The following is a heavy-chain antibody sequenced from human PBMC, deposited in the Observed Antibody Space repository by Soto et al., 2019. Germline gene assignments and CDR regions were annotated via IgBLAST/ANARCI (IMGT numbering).Heavy chain of an antibody. CDR1: GFTFSSYV. V-gene: IGHV3-23*01. CDR2: ISGSGGST. Sequence: WGSLRLSCAASGFTFSSYVMSWVRQAPGKGLEWVSGISGSGGSTYYADSVKGRFTISRDSSKSTLYLQMNSLRAEDTAVYYCEKDWADPYYYYYMDVWGRGTTVTVSS. D-gene: IGHD3-16*01. J-gene: IGHJ6*03. CDR3: EKDWADPYYYYYMDV.